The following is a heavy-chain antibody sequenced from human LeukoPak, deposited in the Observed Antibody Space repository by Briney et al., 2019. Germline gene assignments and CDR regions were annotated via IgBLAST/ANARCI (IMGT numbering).Heavy chain of an antibody. V-gene: IGHV3-7*01. J-gene: IGHJ3*02. CDR2: IKQDGSEK. Sequence: GGSLRLSCAASGFTFSSCWKSWVRQAPGKGLEWVANIKQDGSEKYYVDSVKGRFTISRDNSKNTLYLQMNSLRAEDTAVYYCARARSSYGYGDAFDIWGQGTMVTVSS. CDR1: GFTFSSCW. D-gene: IGHD5-18*01. CDR3: ARARSSYGYGDAFDI.